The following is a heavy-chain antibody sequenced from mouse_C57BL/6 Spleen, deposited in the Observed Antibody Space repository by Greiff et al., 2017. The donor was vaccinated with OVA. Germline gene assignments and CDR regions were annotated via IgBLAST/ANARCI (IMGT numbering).Heavy chain of an antibody. CDR3: ARSLAGSNYYYFDY. CDR1: GYTFTSYW. V-gene: IGHV1-52*01. J-gene: IGHJ2*01. D-gene: IGHD2-5*01. Sequence: VKLQQPGAELVRPGSSVKLSCKASGYTFTSYWMHWVKQRPIQGLEWIGNIDPSDSETHYNQKFKDKATLTVDKSSSTAYMQLSSLTSEDSAVYYCARSLAGSNYYYFDYWGQGTTLTVSS. CDR2: IDPSDSET.